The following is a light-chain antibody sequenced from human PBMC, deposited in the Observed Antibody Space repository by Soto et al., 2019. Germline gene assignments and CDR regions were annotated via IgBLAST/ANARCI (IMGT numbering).Light chain of an antibody. Sequence: EIVLTQSPGTLSLSPGERATLSCRASQSVSSSYLAWYQQKPGQAPRLLIYGASSRATGIPDRFSGSGSGTGVPLNSSRGAPEVFPVYYCQRYGRPPAFGGGPKVEIK. J-gene: IGKJ4*01. CDR3: QRYGRPPA. V-gene: IGKV3-20*01. CDR2: GAS. CDR1: QSVSSSY.